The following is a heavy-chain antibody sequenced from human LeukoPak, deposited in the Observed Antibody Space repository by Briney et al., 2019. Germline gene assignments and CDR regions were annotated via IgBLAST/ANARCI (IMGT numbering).Heavy chain of an antibody. Sequence: PSETLSLTCAVYGGSFSGYYWSWIRQPPGKGLEWIGEINHSGSTNYNPSLKSRVTISVDTSKNQFSLKLSSVTAADTAVYYCARGIYYDSSGPDYWGQRTLVTVSS. CDR3: ARGIYYDSSGPDY. CDR2: INHSGST. CDR1: GGSFSGYY. V-gene: IGHV4-34*01. J-gene: IGHJ4*02. D-gene: IGHD3-22*01.